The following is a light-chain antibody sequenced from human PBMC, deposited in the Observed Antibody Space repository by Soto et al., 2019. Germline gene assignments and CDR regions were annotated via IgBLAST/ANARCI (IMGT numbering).Light chain of an antibody. V-gene: IGLV2-14*03. CDR2: EVS. CDR1: ISDVGAYDY. J-gene: IGLJ1*01. CDR3: SSYTSSSTRV. Sequence: QSVLTQPPSASGSPGQSITISCTGTISDVGAYDYVSWYQQHPDKAPKLMIYEVSNRPSGVSNRFSGSKSVNTATLTISGLQADDEADYYCSSYTSSSTRVFGTGTKVTVL.